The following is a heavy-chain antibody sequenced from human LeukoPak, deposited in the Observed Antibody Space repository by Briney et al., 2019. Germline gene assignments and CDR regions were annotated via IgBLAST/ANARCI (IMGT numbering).Heavy chain of an antibody. CDR3: ARSNYASFSFDY. CDR1: GGSFSGYY. CDR2: INHSGST. J-gene: IGHJ4*02. V-gene: IGHV4-34*01. Sequence: SETLSLTCAVYGGSFSGYYWSWIRQPPGKGLEWIGEINHSGSTNYNPSLKSRVTISVDTSKNQFSLKLSSVTAADTAVYYCARSNYASFSFDYWGQRTLVAVSS. D-gene: IGHD1-7*01.